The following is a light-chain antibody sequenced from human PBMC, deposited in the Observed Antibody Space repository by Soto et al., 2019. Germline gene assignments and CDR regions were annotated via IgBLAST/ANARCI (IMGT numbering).Light chain of an antibody. V-gene: IGKV1-39*01. Sequence: DIQMTQSPSSLSASIGDRVTLTCRASQYIGDFLNWYQQTPGKHPKLLIFGASNLPFGVPSRFRGGGSGTEFTLTITKLEREDFATYYCQQSYFVLGTFGRGTKVEL. CDR2: GAS. CDR3: QQSYFVLGT. J-gene: IGKJ1*01. CDR1: QYIGDF.